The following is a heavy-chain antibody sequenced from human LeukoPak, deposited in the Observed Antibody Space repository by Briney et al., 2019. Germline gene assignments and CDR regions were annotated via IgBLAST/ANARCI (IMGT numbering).Heavy chain of an antibody. CDR2: IYPGDFDS. J-gene: IGHJ4*02. CDR3: ARRAKAYCGGDCSLASDY. D-gene: IGHD2-21*02. CDR1: GYSFTSYW. Sequence: GESLKISCKGSGYSFTSYWIGWVRQMPGKGLEWMGIIYPGDFDSRYSPSFQGQVTISADKSISTAYLQWGSLRASDTAIYYCARRAKAYCGGDCSLASDYWGQGTLVTVSS. V-gene: IGHV5-51*01.